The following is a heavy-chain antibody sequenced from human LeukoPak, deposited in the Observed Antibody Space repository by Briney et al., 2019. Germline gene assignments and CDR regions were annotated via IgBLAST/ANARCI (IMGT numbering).Heavy chain of an antibody. CDR1: GYTFTSYD. CDR3: ARAGGSYSYYYYMDV. J-gene: IGHJ6*03. Sequence: GASVKVSCKASGYTFTSYDINWVRQATGQGLEWMGWMNPNSGNTGYAQKFQGRVTMTRSTSISTAYMELSSLRSEDTAVYYCARAGGSYSYYYYMDVWGKGTTVTVSS. D-gene: IGHD1-26*01. CDR2: MNPNSGNT. V-gene: IGHV1-8*01.